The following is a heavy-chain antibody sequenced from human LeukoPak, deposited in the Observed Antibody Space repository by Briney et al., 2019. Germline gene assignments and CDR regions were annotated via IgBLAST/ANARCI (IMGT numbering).Heavy chain of an antibody. V-gene: IGHV4-34*01. CDR2: INHSGSA. J-gene: IGHJ5*02. CDR1: GGSFSGYY. Sequence: PSETLSLTCAVYGGSFSGYYWSWIRQPPGKGLEWIGEINHSGSANYNPSLKSRVTISVDTSKNQFSLKLSSVTAADTAVYYCARHAHIAVAGTPKLYNWFDPWGQGTLVTVSS. D-gene: IGHD6-19*01. CDR3: ARHAHIAVAGTPKLYNWFDP.